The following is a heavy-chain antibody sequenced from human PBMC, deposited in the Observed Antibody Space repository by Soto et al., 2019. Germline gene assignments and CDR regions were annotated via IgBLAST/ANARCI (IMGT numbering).Heavy chain of an antibody. V-gene: IGHV4-59*01. J-gene: IGHJ4*02. Sequence: SETLSLTCTVSGGSISNYYWSWIRQPPGKGLEWIGYIYYSGSTNYNPSLKSRVTISVDTSKNQFSLKLSSVTAADTAVYYCAREIPSSSWYFDYWGQGTLVTVSS. CDR1: GGSISNYY. CDR3: AREIPSSSWYFDY. CDR2: IYYSGST. D-gene: IGHD6-13*01.